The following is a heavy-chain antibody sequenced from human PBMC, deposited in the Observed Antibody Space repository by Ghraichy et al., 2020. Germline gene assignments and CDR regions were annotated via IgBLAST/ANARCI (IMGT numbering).Heavy chain of an antibody. CDR3: AREYCTGGVCYTRHAFDI. Sequence: SETLSLTCAVYGGSFSGYYWSWIRQPPGKGLEWIGEINHSGSTNYNPSLKSRVTISVDTSKNQFSLKLSSVTAADTAVYYCAREYCTGGVCYTRHAFDIWGQGTMVTVSS. J-gene: IGHJ3*02. V-gene: IGHV4-34*01. CDR2: INHSGST. CDR1: GGSFSGYY. D-gene: IGHD2-8*02.